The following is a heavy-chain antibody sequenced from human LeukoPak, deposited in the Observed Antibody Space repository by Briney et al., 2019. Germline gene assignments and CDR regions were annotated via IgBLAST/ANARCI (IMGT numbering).Heavy chain of an antibody. J-gene: IGHJ3*02. V-gene: IGHV4-59*01. CDR3: ARAPSEYYDFWSGYPNDAFDI. Sequence: SETLSLTCAVYGGSFSGYYWSWIRQPPEKGLEWIGYIYYSGSTNCNPSLKSRVTISVDTSKNQFSLKLSSVTAADTAVYYCARAPSEYYDFWSGYPNDAFDIWGQGTMVTVSS. CDR2: IYYSGST. CDR1: GGSFSGYY. D-gene: IGHD3-3*01.